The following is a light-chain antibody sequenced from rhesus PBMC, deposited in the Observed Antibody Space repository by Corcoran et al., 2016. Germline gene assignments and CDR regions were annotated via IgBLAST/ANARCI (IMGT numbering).Light chain of an antibody. CDR3: QHCYGTPLT. CDR2: KAS. CDR1: ENVNNN. J-gene: IGKJ4*01. Sequence: DIQMTQSPSSLSASVGDRVTITCWASENVNNNLNWYQQKPGKAPKLLNYKASTLQSGVPSRFSGNGSGTDYTFTISSLQPEDIATYYCQHCYGTPLTFGGGTKVEIK. V-gene: IGKV1-74*01.